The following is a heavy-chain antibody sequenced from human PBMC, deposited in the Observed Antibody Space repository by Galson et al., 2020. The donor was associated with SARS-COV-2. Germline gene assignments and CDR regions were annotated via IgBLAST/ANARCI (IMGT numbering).Heavy chain of an antibody. CDR2: ISSSGLT. CDR3: ARDVVTGIQGPRGLFDP. Sequence: SETLSLTCTASGVSLSSGSYSWHWIRQTPGKELEWIGGISSSGLTHYNPSLDSRATILIDRSKNRIPLPRHSVTAADTAIYFCARDVVTGIQGPRGLFDPWGQGTPVTVSS. J-gene: IGHJ5*02. CDR1: GVSLSSGSYS. D-gene: IGHD5-18*01. V-gene: IGHV4-39*06.